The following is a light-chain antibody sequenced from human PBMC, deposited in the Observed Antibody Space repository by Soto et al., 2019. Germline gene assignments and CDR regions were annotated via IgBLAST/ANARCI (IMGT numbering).Light chain of an antibody. CDR2: EVS. J-gene: IGLJ1*01. Sequence: QSVLTQPASVSGSPGQSITISCTGTSSDVGGYNYVSWYQQHPGKAPKLMIYEVSNRPSGVSNRFSGSKSGNTASPTISGLQAEDEADYYCSSYTSSIFYVFGTGTKVTVL. CDR3: SSYTSSIFYV. V-gene: IGLV2-14*01. CDR1: SSDVGGYNY.